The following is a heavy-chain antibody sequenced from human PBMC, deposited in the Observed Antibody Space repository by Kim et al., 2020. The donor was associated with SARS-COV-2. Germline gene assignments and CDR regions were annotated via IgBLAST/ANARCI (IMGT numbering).Heavy chain of an antibody. CDR3: ARAKLLWFGGFSP. J-gene: IGHJ5*02. CDR2: IYYSGTT. V-gene: IGHV4-31*03. D-gene: IGHD3-10*01. CDR1: GGSISSGDYY. Sequence: SETLSLTCTVSGGSISSGDYYWTWIRQLPGKGLEWIGYIYYSGTTYYNASLKSRLTISLDTSKNQFSLKLSSVTAADTAVYYCARAKLLWFGGFSPWGQGTLVTVSS.